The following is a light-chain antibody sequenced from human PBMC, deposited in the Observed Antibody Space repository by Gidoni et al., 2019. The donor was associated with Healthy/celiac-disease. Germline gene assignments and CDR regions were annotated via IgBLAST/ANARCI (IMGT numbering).Light chain of an antibody. J-gene: IGKJ3*01. Sequence: DIQMTQSPSSLSASVGDRVTITCRASQRIRSYLNWYPQKPGKAPKLLIYAASSLQSGVPSRFSGSGSGTDFTLTISSLQPEDFATYYCQQSYSTPIFTFGPGTKVDIK. CDR2: AAS. CDR3: QQSYSTPIFT. V-gene: IGKV1-39*01. CDR1: QRIRSY.